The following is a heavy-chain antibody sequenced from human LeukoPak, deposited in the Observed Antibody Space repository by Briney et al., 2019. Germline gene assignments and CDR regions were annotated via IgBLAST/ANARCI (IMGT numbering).Heavy chain of an antibody. CDR1: RGTFSSYA. CDR3: ARDFCSVSSCSPWD. D-gene: IGHD2-15*01. J-gene: IGHJ4*02. Sequence: SVKVSCKASRGTFSSYAISWVRQAPGQGREWMGRIIPILGIANYAQKFQGRVTITADKSTSTGYMELSSLRSEDTAVYYCARDFCSVSSCSPWDWGQGTLVTVSS. V-gene: IGHV1-69*04. CDR2: IIPILGIA.